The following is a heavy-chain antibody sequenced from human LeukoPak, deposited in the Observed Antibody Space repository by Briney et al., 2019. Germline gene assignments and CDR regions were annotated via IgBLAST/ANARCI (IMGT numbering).Heavy chain of an antibody. Sequence: SETLSLTCAVYGGSFSGYYWSWIRQPPGKGLEWNGEINHSGSTNYNPSLKSRVTISVDTSKNQFSLKLNSVTAADTAVYYCARERVTMVRGVIYRLSVFDYWGQGTLVTVSS. D-gene: IGHD3-10*01. V-gene: IGHV4-34*01. J-gene: IGHJ4*02. CDR1: GGSFSGYY. CDR2: INHSGST. CDR3: ARERVTMVRGVIYRLSVFDY.